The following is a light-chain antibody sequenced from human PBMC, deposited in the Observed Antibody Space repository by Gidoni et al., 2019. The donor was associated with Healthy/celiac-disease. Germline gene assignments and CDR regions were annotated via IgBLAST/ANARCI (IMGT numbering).Light chain of an antibody. CDR2: DAS. Sequence: DIQMPQSHSTLSASVGDRVTITCRASQSISSWLAWYQQKPGKAPKLLIYDASSLESGVPSRFSGSGSGTEFTLTISSLQPDDFATYYCQQYNSYSVTFGQGTRLEIK. V-gene: IGKV1-5*01. J-gene: IGKJ5*01. CDR3: QQYNSYSVT. CDR1: QSISSW.